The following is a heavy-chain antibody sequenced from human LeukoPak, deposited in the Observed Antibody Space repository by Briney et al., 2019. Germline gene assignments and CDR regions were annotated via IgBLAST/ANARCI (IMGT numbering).Heavy chain of an antibody. Sequence: PGGSLRLSCAASGFTFSSYAMSWVRQAPGKGLEWVSAISGSGGSTYYADSVKGRFTISRGNSKNTLYLQMNSLRAEDTAVYYCAKGRNGEEDAFDIWGQGTMVTVSS. D-gene: IGHD2-8*01. CDR1: GFTFSSYA. J-gene: IGHJ3*02. V-gene: IGHV3-23*01. CDR3: AKGRNGEEDAFDI. CDR2: ISGSGGST.